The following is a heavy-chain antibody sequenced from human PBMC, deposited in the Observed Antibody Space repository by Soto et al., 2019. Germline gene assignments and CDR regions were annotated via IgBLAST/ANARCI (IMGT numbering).Heavy chain of an antibody. CDR1: GYGFTTYG. D-gene: IGHD1-1*01. J-gene: IGHJ4*02. CDR3: ARWRYGDY. CDR2: ISAHNGNT. Sequence: QVHLVQSGAEVKKPGASVKVSCKGSGYGFTTYGITWVRQAPGQGLEWMAWISAHNGNTNYAQKLQGSVTVTRDTSASTAYMELRGLISADTAVYYCARWRYGDYWGQGARVTVSS. V-gene: IGHV1-18*01.